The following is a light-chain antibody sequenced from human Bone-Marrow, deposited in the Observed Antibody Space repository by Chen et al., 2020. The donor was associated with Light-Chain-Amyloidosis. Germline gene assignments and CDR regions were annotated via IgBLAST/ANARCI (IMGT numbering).Light chain of an antibody. J-gene: IGLJ3*02. CDR3: QVWDRSSDRPV. CDR1: NIGSTS. V-gene: IGLV3-21*02. Sequence: SYVLTQPSSVSVAPGQTATIACGGNNIGSTSVHWYQQTPGQAPLLVVYDDSDQPSGIPERLSGSNSGNTATLTISMVEAGDEADYYCQVWDRSSDRPVFGGGIKLTVL. CDR2: DDS.